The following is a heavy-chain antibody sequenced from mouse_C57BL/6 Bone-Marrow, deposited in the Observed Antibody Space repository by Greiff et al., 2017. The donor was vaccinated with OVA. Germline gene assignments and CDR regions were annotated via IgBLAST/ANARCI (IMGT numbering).Heavy chain of an antibody. CDR3: ARVSYYGSSYYAMDY. CDR2: IYPGDGDT. D-gene: IGHD1-1*01. V-gene: IGHV1-82*01. Sequence: LVESGPELVKPGASVKISCKASGYAFSSSWMNWVKQRPGKGLEWIGRIYPGDGDTNYNGKFKGKATLTADKSSSTAYMQLSSLTSEDSAVYFCARVSYYGSSYYAMDYWGQGTSVTVSS. J-gene: IGHJ4*01. CDR1: GYAFSSSW.